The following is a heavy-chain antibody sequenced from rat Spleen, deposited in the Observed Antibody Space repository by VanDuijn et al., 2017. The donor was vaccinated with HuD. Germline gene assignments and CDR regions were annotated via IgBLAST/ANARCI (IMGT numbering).Heavy chain of an antibody. CDR3: ARPNNYYVMDA. CDR1: GFTFSHYD. J-gene: IGHJ4*01. D-gene: IGHD1-10*01. Sequence: EVQLVESGGGLVQPGRSLKLSCAASGFTFSHYDMAWVRQAPAKGLEWVASIRSSGGSTYYRDSVKGRFTVSRDNAKSTLYLQMDSLRSEDTATYYCARPNNYYVMDAWGQGASVTVSS. V-gene: IGHV5S23*01. CDR2: IRSSGGST.